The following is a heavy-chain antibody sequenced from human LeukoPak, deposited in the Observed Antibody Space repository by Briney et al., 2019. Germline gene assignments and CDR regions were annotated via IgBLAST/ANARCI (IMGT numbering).Heavy chain of an antibody. D-gene: IGHD3-3*01. CDR3: AKGDLRFLEWLIDGMDV. CDR1: GFTFSSYW. J-gene: IGHJ6*02. Sequence: GGSLRLSCAVSGFTFSSYWMSWVRQAPGKGLEWVANIKYDGSEKYYVDSVRGRFTISRDNAKNSLYLQMNSLRAEDTAVYYCAKGDLRFLEWLIDGMDVWGQGTTVTVSS. V-gene: IGHV3-7*02. CDR2: IKYDGSEK.